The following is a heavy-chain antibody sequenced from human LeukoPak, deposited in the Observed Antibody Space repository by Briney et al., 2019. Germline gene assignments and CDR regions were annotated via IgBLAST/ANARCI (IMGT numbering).Heavy chain of an antibody. V-gene: IGHV3-48*01. J-gene: IGHJ4*02. Sequence: GGSLRLSCAASAFTFSDYSMNWVRQAPGKGLEWVSYISGRSSTIYYADSVKGRFTISRDNAKNLMYLQMNSLRAEDTAVYYCARDRIKSGSYYFDYWGQGTLVTVSS. CDR1: AFTFSDYS. D-gene: IGHD1-26*01. CDR3: ARDRIKSGSYYFDY. CDR2: ISGRSSTI.